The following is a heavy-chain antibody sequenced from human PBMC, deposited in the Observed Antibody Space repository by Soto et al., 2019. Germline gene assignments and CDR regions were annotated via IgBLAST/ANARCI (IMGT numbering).Heavy chain of an antibody. CDR2: IKSKTDGGTT. CDR1: GFTFSNAW. Sequence: PGGSLRLSCAASGFTFSNAWMSWVRQAPGKGLEWVGRIKSKTDGGTTDYAAPVKGRFTISRDDSKNTLYLQMNSLKTEDTAVYYCTAPDGDYVYYYYMDVQGKSTTVTVSS. V-gene: IGHV3-15*01. CDR3: TAPDGDYVYYYYMDV. D-gene: IGHD4-17*01. J-gene: IGHJ6*03.